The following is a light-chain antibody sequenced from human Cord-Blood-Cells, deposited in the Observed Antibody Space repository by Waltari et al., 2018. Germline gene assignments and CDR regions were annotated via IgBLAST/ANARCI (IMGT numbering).Light chain of an antibody. CDR1: QSISSY. CDR3: QQSYSTPYS. Sequence: DIQMTQSPSSLSASVGDRVTITCRESQSISSYLNWYQQKPGKAPKLLIYASSSLQRGVPSRFSFSGSGTDFTRTISSPQPEDFATYYCQQSYSTPYSFGQGTKLEIK. CDR2: ASS. V-gene: IGKV1-39*01. J-gene: IGKJ2*03.